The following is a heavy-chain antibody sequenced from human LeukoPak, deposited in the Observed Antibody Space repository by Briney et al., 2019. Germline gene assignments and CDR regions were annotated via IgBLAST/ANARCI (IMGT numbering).Heavy chain of an antibody. J-gene: IGHJ4*02. CDR2: IHHDGST. CDR3: ARGANWGSPDY. CDR1: GDSMSSNNW. Sequence: SETLSLTCAVSGDSMSSNNWWTWVRQPPAQGLVWIGEIHHDGSTNYNPSLRSRVTISMDKTKNHFSLIQNSVTAADTAVYYCARGANWGSPDYWGQGTLVTVSS. V-gene: IGHV4-4*02. D-gene: IGHD7-27*01.